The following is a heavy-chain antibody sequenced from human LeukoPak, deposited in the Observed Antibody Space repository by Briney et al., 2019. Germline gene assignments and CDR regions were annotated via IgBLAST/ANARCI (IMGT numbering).Heavy chain of an antibody. CDR1: GFTFSSYA. J-gene: IGHJ4*02. CDR2: ISGSGGST. V-gene: IGHV3-23*01. D-gene: IGHD3-3*01. Sequence: GGSLRLSCAASGFTFSSYAMSWVRQAPGKGLEWVSAISGSGGSTYYADSVKGRFTISRDNSKNTLYLQMNSLRAEDTAVYYCAKDDFLRRIFGVVTIPYYFGYWGQGTLVTVSS. CDR3: AKDDFLRRIFGVVTIPYYFGY.